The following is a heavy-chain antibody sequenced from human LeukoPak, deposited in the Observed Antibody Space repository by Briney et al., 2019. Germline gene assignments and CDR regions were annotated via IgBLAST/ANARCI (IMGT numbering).Heavy chain of an antibody. J-gene: IGHJ6*03. CDR2: IYYSGST. CDR3: ARGLMGSRASYYMDV. V-gene: IGHV4-61*10. Sequence: SETLSLTCTVSGGSVNSGNYYWTWLRQPAGKGLEWIGYIYYSGSTNYNPSLKSRVTISVDTSKNQFSLKLSSVTAADTAVYYCARGLMGSRASYYMDVWGKGTTVTVSS. D-gene: IGHD5-24*01. CDR1: GGSVNSGNYY.